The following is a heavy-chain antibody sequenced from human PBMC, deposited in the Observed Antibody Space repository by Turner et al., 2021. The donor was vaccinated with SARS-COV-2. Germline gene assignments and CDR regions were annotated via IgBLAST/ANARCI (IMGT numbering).Heavy chain of an antibody. Sequence: EVQLVESEGGLVKPGGSLRLSCAASGFTFSSYSMNWVRQAPGKGLEWVSSISSSSSYIYYADSVKGRFTISRDNAKNSLYLQMNSLRAEDTAVYYCARWDNYYDSSGYYPDAFDIWGQGTMVTVSS. J-gene: IGHJ3*02. CDR2: ISSSSSYI. V-gene: IGHV3-21*01. CDR1: GFTFSSYS. CDR3: ARWDNYYDSSGYYPDAFDI. D-gene: IGHD3-22*01.